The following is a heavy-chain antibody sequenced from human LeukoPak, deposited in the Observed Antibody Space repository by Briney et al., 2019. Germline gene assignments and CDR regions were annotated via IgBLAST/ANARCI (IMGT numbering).Heavy chain of an antibody. CDR2: ISGSGGST. CDR1: GFTFSSYA. V-gene: IGHV3-23*01. CDR3: AKAKYGGWYGGFNY. J-gene: IGHJ4*02. Sequence: GGSLRLSCAASGFTFSSYAMSWVRQAQGKGLEWVSAISGSGGSTYYADSVKGRFTISRDNSKNTLYLQMNSLRAEDTAVYYCAKAKYGGWYGGFNYWGQGTLVTVSS. D-gene: IGHD6-19*01.